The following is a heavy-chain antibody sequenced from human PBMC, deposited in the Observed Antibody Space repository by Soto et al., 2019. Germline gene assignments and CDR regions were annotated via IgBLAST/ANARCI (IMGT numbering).Heavy chain of an antibody. CDR3: TISITMIVVVPDYYGMDV. CDR2: IKSKTDGGNT. Sequence: GGSLRLSCAASGFTFSNAWMNWVRQAPGKGLEWVGRIKSKTDGGNTDYAAPVKGRFTISKDDSKNTLYLQMNSLKTEDTAVYYCTISITMIVVVPDYYGMDVWGQGTTVTVSS. D-gene: IGHD3-22*01. V-gene: IGHV3-15*07. CDR1: GFTFSNAW. J-gene: IGHJ6*02.